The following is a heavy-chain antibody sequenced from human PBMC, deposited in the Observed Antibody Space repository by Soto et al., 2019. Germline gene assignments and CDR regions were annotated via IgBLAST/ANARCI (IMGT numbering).Heavy chain of an antibody. Sequence: QMQLVQSGPEVKKPGTSVKVSCKASGFTFTSSAVQWVRQARGQRLEWIGWIVVGSGNTNYAQKFQERVTITRDMSXSTAYMELSSLRSEDTAVYYCAALRYYDSSGYSDYWGQGTLVTVSS. D-gene: IGHD3-22*01. V-gene: IGHV1-58*01. J-gene: IGHJ4*02. CDR1: GFTFTSSA. CDR2: IVVGSGNT. CDR3: AALRYYDSSGYSDY.